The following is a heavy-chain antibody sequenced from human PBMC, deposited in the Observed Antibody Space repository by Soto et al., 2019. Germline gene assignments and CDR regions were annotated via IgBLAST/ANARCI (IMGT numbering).Heavy chain of an antibody. CDR1: GCTFSDYY. CDR2: ISSSGSTI. V-gene: IGHV3-11*01. Sequence: GGSLRLSCAASGCTFSDYYMRWIRQAPGKGLEWVSYISSSGSTIYYADSVKGRFTISRDNAKNSLYLQMNSLRAEDTAVYYCAKSPGMYYYDSSGYYHYDYWGQGTLVTVSS. CDR3: AKSPGMYYYDSSGYYHYDY. J-gene: IGHJ4*02. D-gene: IGHD3-22*01.